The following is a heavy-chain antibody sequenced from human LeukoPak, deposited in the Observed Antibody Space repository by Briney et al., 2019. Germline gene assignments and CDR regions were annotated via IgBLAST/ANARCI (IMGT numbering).Heavy chain of an antibody. Sequence: SETLSLTCTVSGGSISSYYWSWLRQPPGKGLEWIGYIYYSGSTNYNPSLKSRVTISVDTSKNQFSLKLSSVTAADTAVYYCARNPAYCGGDCPYYYYYYMDVWGKGTTVTVSS. J-gene: IGHJ6*03. CDR2: IYYSGST. CDR3: ARNPAYCGGDCPYYYYYYMDV. CDR1: GGSISSYY. V-gene: IGHV4-59*01. D-gene: IGHD2-21*01.